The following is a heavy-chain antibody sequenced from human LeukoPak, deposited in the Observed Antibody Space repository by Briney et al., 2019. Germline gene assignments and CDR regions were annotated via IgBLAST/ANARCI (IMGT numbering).Heavy chain of an antibody. V-gene: IGHV3-11*06. J-gene: IGHJ3*02. CDR1: GFTFSDYY. CDR2: ISSSSTYT. CDR3: ARSSMIVVVMGAFDI. D-gene: IGHD3-22*01. Sequence: GGSLRLSCAASGFTFSDYYTSWIRQAPGKGLEWVSYISSSSTYTNYADSVKGRFTISRDNAKNSLYMQMNSLRAEDTAVYYCARSSMIVVVMGAFDIWGQGTMVTVSS.